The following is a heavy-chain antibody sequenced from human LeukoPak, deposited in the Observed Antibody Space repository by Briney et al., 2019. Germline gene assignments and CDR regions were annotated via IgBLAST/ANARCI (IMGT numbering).Heavy chain of an antibody. Sequence: GGSLRLSCAASGFTFSSYSMNWVRQAPGKGLEWVSSISSSSSYIYYADSVKGRFTISRDNAKNSLYLQMNSLRAEDTTVYYCARVGSSWLYQNFDYWGQGTLVPVSS. CDR2: ISSSSSYI. J-gene: IGHJ4*02. CDR3: ARVGSSWLYQNFDY. CDR1: GFTFSSYS. V-gene: IGHV3-21*01. D-gene: IGHD6-13*01.